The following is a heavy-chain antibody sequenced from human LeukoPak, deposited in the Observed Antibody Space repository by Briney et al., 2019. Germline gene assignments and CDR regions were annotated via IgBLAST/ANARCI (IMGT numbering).Heavy chain of an antibody. D-gene: IGHD3-16*02. CDR3: AKVYDYVWGSYLDY. Sequence: GGSLRLSYAASGFTFSSYAMSWVRQAPGKGLEWVSAISGSGGSTYYADSVKGRFTISRDNSKNTLYLQMNSLRAEDTAVYYCAKVYDYVWGSYLDYWGQGTLVTVSS. CDR2: ISGSGGST. V-gene: IGHV3-23*01. J-gene: IGHJ4*02. CDR1: GFTFSSYA.